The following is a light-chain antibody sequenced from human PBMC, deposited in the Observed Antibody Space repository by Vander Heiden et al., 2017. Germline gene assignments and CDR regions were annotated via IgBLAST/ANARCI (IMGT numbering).Light chain of an antibody. CDR2: DTN. CDR1: SPNVGSNY. Sequence: QSVLTQSPSVSAAPGQKVIISCSGSSPNVGSNYVSWYQQLPGTAPQLLVYDTNKRPSGIPDRISGSKSGTSATLGITGLQTGDEADYYCGTWDTSLRAVVFGGGTKLTVL. J-gene: IGLJ2*01. V-gene: IGLV1-51*01. CDR3: GTWDTSLRAVV.